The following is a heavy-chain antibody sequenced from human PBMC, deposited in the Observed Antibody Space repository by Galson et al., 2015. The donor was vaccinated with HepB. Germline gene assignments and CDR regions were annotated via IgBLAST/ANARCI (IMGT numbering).Heavy chain of an antibody. V-gene: IGHV1-46*01. Sequence: SVKVSCKASGYTFTSYHMHWVRQAPGQGLEWMGIINPSGGSTSYAQKFQGRVTMTRDTSTSTVYMELSSLRSEDTAVYYCARDSGYYGSGSYRKDFDYWGQGTLVTVSS. CDR1: GYTFTSYH. CDR3: ARDSGYYGSGSYRKDFDY. CDR2: INPSGGST. J-gene: IGHJ4*02. D-gene: IGHD3-10*01.